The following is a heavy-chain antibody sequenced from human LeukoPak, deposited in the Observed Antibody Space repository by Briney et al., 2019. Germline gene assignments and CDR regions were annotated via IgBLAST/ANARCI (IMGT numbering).Heavy chain of an antibody. D-gene: IGHD3-22*01. CDR2: IDPSDSYT. V-gene: IGHV5-10-1*01. J-gene: IGHJ1*01. CDR3: ARHMYYHSSGPCQEYFRF. Sequence: GESMIICCWCSGYSITNYWIRWLRQMPGKGLEWMGHIDPSDSYTNYSPSFQGHVTISVDKSISTAYLQWSSLKASDTAMYYCARHMYYHSSGPCQEYFRFWGQGTLVTASS. CDR1: GYSITNYW.